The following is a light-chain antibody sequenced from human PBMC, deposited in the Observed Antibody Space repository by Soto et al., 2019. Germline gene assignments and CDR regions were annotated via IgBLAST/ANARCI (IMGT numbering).Light chain of an antibody. J-gene: IGKJ4*01. CDR3: QQRSSWPST. CDR2: AAS. CDR1: QSVSSY. Sequence: EIVLTQSPATLSLSPGERATLSCRASQSVSSYLAWYQQKPGQAPRLLVYAASSRATGIPARFSGSGSGTDFTLTITSLEPEDFAVYYCQQRSSWPSTFGGGTKVEI. V-gene: IGKV3-11*01.